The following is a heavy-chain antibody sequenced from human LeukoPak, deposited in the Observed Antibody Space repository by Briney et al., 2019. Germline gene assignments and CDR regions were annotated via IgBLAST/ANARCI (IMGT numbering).Heavy chain of an antibody. V-gene: IGHV4-59*10. CDR1: VGSPSRYY. D-gene: IGHD6-25*01. CDR2: FYSSGST. Sequence: PESLSLTCVVAVGSPSRYYWSWVRPPAGEGLGWIGRFYSSGSTNYNPSLKTRVTMSLDTTKNQFSLNLTTVTAADTAVYYCARTSGREAQFDYWGQGTLVTVS. J-gene: IGHJ4*02. CDR3: ARTSGREAQFDY.